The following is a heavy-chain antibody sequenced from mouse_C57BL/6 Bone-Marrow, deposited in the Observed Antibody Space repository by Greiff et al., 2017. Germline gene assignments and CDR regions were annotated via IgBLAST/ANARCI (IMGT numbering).Heavy chain of an antibody. CDR1: GYSITSGYY. CDR3: AGGGGGTYNFDY. CDR2: ISYDGSN. D-gene: IGHD4-1*01. Sequence: EVKLMESGPGLVKPSQSLSLTCSVTGYSITSGYYWNWIRQFPGNKLEWMGYISYDGSNNYNQSLKNRISFTRDTSKNQFFLTLHSVTTEDTATYYCAGGGGGTYNFDYWGQGTTLTVSS. V-gene: IGHV3-6*01. J-gene: IGHJ2*01.